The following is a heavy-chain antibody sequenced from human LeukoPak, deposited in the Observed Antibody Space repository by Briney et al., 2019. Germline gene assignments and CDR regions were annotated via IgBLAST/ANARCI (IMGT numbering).Heavy chain of an antibody. J-gene: IGHJ4*02. CDR2: ISNSGSSM. V-gene: IGHV3-11*01. D-gene: IGHD6-13*01. CDR3: ARGGASSSWLTF. CDR1: GFTFSDFY. Sequence: PGGSLKLSCAASGFTFSDFYMNWIRQAPGKGLERLSYISNSGSSMYYADSVKGRFTISRDNAKNSLYLQMNGLRAEDTAVYYCARGGASSSWLTFWGQGTLVTVSS.